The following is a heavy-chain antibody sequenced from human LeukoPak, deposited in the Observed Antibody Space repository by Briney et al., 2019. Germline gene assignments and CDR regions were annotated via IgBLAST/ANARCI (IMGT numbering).Heavy chain of an antibody. Sequence: SGTLSLTCTVSGGSISSYYWSWIRQPPGKGLEWIGYIYYSGSTNYNPSPKSRVTISVDTSKNQFSLKLSSVTAADTAVYYCARSRGYSGYAYDAFDLWGQGTMVTVSS. V-gene: IGHV4-59*01. CDR2: IYYSGST. J-gene: IGHJ3*01. D-gene: IGHD5-12*01. CDR1: GGSISSYY. CDR3: ARSRGYSGYAYDAFDL.